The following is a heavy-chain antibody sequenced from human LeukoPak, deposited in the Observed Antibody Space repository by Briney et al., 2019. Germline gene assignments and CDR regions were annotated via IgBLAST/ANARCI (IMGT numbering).Heavy chain of an antibody. Sequence: GASVKVSCKASGGTFSSYAISWVRQAPGQGLEWMGRIIPIFGTANYAQKFQGRVTITTDESTSTAYMELSSLRSEDTAVYYCAREVSAVAGTCLYYFDYWGRGTLVTVSS. CDR2: IIPIFGTA. CDR3: AREVSAVAGTCLYYFDY. J-gene: IGHJ4*02. CDR1: GGTFSSYA. D-gene: IGHD6-19*01. V-gene: IGHV1-69*05.